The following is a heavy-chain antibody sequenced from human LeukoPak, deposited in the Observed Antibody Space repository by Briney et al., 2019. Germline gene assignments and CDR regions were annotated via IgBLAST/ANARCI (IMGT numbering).Heavy chain of an antibody. Sequence: SGRSLRLSCAASGFTFSSYAMHWVRRAPGKGLEWVAVMSYDGSNKYYADSVKGRFTISRDNSKNTLYLQMNSLRAEDTAVYYCARDLAYDSSGYYYWGQGTLVTVSS. CDR2: MSYDGSNK. V-gene: IGHV3-30*04. CDR1: GFTFSSYA. J-gene: IGHJ4*02. CDR3: ARDLAYDSSGYYY. D-gene: IGHD3-22*01.